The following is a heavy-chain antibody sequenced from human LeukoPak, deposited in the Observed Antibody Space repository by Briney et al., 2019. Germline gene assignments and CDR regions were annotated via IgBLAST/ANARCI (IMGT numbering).Heavy chain of an antibody. CDR1: GFTFSSYA. Sequence: GGSLRLSCAASGFTFSSYAMSWVRQAPGKGLEWVSAISGSGGSTYYADSVKGRFTISRDNTNNTLFLQMNSLRAEDTALYYCARGWGSSRTNDYWGQGILVTVSS. V-gene: IGHV3-23*01. D-gene: IGHD3-16*01. J-gene: IGHJ4*02. CDR3: ARGWGSSRTNDY. CDR2: ISGSGGST.